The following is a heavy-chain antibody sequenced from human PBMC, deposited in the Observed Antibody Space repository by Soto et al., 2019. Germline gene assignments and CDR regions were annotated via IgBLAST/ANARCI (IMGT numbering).Heavy chain of an antibody. CDR3: AREWA. Sequence: QVQLVESGGGVVQPGRSLRLSCAASGFTFSNYAMHWVRQAPGKGLEWVAVISYDGSNKYYADSVKGRFSISRDNSKNTLYLQMSSLRPEDTAVYYCAREWAWGQGTMVTVSS. J-gene: IGHJ3*01. CDR1: GFTFSNYA. D-gene: IGHD1-26*01. V-gene: IGHV3-30-3*01. CDR2: ISYDGSNK.